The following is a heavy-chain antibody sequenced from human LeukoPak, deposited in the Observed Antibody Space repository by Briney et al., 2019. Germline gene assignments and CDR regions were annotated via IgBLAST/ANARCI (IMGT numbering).Heavy chain of an antibody. CDR2: IIPIFGTA. D-gene: IGHD2-2*01. CDR3: ARTLGYCSSTSCYGWFDP. V-gene: IGHV1-69*13. J-gene: IGHJ5*02. Sequence: SVKVSCKASGYTFTSYGISWVRQAPGQGLEWMGGIIPIFGTANYAQKLQGRVTITADESTSTAYMELSSLRSEDTAVYYCARTLGYCSSTSCYGWFDPWGQGTLVTVSS. CDR1: GYTFTSYG.